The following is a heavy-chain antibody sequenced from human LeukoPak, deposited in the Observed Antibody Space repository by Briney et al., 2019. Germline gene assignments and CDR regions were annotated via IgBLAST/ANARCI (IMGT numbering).Heavy chain of an antibody. CDR2: INPNSGDT. Sequence: GASVKVSCKASGYSFTGYYMHWVRQAPGQGLEWMGWINPNSGDTNYAQKFQGRVSMTRDTSITTAYMELSRLTSDDTAMYFCARDPISAAGHPFDPWGQGALVIVSS. J-gene: IGHJ5*02. V-gene: IGHV1-2*02. CDR1: GYSFTGYY. D-gene: IGHD6-13*01. CDR3: ARDPISAAGHPFDP.